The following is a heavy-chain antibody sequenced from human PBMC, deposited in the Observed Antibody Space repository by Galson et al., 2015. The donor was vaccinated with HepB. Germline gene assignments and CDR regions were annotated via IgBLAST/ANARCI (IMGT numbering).Heavy chain of an antibody. CDR3: ARDDPGHSGYRL. CDR1: GFPFRTYW. D-gene: IGHD5-12*01. J-gene: IGHJ4*02. V-gene: IGHV3-7*03. Sequence: SLRLSCAASGFPFRTYWMTWVRQAPGKGLEWVANMKEDGSKKYYVESAKGRFTISRDNSKNSLYLHMDSLRAEDTAVYYCARDDPGHSGYRLWGQGTLVTVSS. CDR2: MKEDGSKK.